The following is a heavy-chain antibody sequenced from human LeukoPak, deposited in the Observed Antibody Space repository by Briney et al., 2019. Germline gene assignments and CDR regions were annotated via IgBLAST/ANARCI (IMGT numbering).Heavy chain of an antibody. J-gene: IGHJ4*02. D-gene: IGHD5-24*01. CDR1: GGSFSGYY. V-gene: IGHV4-34*01. Sequence: SETLSLTCAVYGGSFSGYYWSWIRQPPGKGLEWIGEINHSGSTNYNPSLKSRVTISVDTSKNQFSLKLSSVTAADTAVYYCARVYTGTGDLGGYNPRQYYFDYWGQGTLVTVSS. CDR3: ARVYTGTGDLGGYNPRQYYFDY. CDR2: INHSGST.